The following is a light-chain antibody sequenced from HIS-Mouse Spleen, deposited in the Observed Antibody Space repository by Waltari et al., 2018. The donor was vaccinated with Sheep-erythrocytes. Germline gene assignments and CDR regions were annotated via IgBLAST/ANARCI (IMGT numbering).Light chain of an antibody. J-gene: IGLJ1*01. CDR1: SSDVGGYNY. CDR3: CSYAGSYNHV. CDR2: DVS. V-gene: IGLV2-11*01. Sequence: QSALTQPRSVSGSPGQSVTISCTGTSSDVGGYNYVSWYQQHPGKAPKLMIYDVSKRPSGVPDRFSGSKSGNTASLTISGLQAEAEADYYCCSYAGSYNHVFATGTKVTVL.